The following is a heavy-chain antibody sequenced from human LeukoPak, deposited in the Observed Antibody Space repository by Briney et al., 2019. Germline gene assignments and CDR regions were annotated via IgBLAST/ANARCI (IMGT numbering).Heavy chain of an antibody. V-gene: IGHV3-53*01. CDR3: ASAREYCGSAECYEYFQH. D-gene: IGHD2-21*01. J-gene: IGHJ1*01. Sequence: GGSLRLSCAASGFTVATNSMSWVRQSPGKGLEWVSVIYAGGSTYYAESVSGRFTISRDNSRNTLFLQMNSLRAEDTALYYCASAREYCGSAECYEYFQHWGQGTLVTVAS. CDR2: IYAGGST. CDR1: GFTVATNS.